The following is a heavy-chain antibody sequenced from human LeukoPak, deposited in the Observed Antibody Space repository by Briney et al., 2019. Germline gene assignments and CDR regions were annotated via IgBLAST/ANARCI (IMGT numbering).Heavy chain of an antibody. D-gene: IGHD3-22*01. CDR3: AKGNRDSSGFYYYYGMDV. CDR2: ISWNSKNI. V-gene: IGHV3-9*01. Sequence: GRSLRLSCAASGFTFDDYAMFWVRQAPGKGLEWVSGISWNSKNIGYAASVKGRFTISRDNARNSLYLQMNSLRAEDTAFYYCAKGNRDSSGFYYYYGMDVWGQGTTVTVSS. CDR1: GFTFDDYA. J-gene: IGHJ6*02.